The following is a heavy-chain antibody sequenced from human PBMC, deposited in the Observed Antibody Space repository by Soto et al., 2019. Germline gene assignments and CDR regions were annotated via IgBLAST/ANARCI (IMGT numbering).Heavy chain of an antibody. CDR2: IYYSGNT. J-gene: IGHJ5*02. V-gene: IGHV4-59*01. D-gene: IGHD4-17*01. Sequence: QVQLQESGPGLVKPSETLSLTCTVSGGSISGYYWSWIRQPPGKGLEWIGYIYYSGNTKYNPSLMSRASISVDTSKNQFSLKLSSVTAADTAGYYCARQAAIHDYGDYGPEGGFDPWGQGTLVTVSS. CDR3: ARQAAIHDYGDYGPEGGFDP. CDR1: GGSISGYY.